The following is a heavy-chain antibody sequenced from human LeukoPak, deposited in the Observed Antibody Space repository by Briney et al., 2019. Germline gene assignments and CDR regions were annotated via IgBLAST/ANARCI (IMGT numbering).Heavy chain of an antibody. D-gene: IGHD4-11*01. Sequence: GGSLRLSCAASGFTFSAYEMNWVRQAPGKGLEWVSYISSSGSTMYYADSVQGRFSISRDNAKNSLYLQMNSLRAEDTAVYYCAREDHGNRLDPWGQGTLVTVSS. CDR1: GFTFSAYE. CDR3: AREDHGNRLDP. V-gene: IGHV3-48*03. J-gene: IGHJ5*02. CDR2: ISSSGSTM.